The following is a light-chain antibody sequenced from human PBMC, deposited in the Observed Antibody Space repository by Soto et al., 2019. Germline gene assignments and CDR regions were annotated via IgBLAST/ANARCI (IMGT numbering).Light chain of an antibody. J-gene: IGLJ1*01. Sequence: QSALTHPASVSGSPGHSITISCTGTSNDIATYNFVSWYQQHPGKAPKLLIYDVTNRPSGVSDRFSGSKSGSTASLTISGLQAEDEADYYCNSYTTSTSFVFGTGTKVTVL. CDR1: SNDIATYNF. CDR2: DVT. V-gene: IGLV2-14*01. CDR3: NSYTTSTSFV.